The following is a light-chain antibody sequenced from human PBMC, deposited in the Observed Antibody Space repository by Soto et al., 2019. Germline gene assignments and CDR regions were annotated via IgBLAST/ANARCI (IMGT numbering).Light chain of an antibody. CDR1: QSVSSSW. CDR2: GGS. J-gene: IGKJ4*01. CDR3: QQYGNSRLT. Sequence: EIVLTQSPGTLSLSPGERATLSCRASQSVSSSWLAWYQQKPGQAPRLLIYGGSSRATGIPDRFSGSGSGTDFTLTVSRLEPEDFAVYYCQQYGNSRLTFGGGTKVEIK. V-gene: IGKV3-20*01.